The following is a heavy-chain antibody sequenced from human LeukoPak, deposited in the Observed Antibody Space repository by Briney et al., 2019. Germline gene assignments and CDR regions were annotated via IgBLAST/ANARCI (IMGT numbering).Heavy chain of an antibody. D-gene: IGHD1-7*01. J-gene: IGHJ4*02. Sequence: GGSLRLSCAASGFTFSNAWMSWVRQAPGKGLEWVGRIKSKTDGGTTDYAAPVKGRFTISRDDSKNTLYLQMNSLKTEDTAVYYCAKARGELELCGGLFDYWGQGTLVTVSS. V-gene: IGHV3-15*01. CDR3: AKARGELELCGGLFDY. CDR1: GFTFSNAW. CDR2: IKSKTDGGTT.